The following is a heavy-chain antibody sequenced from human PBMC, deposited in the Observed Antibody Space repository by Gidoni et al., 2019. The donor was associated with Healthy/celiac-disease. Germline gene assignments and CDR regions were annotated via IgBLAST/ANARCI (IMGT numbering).Heavy chain of an antibody. D-gene: IGHD6-13*01. V-gene: IGHV3-23*01. J-gene: IGHJ4*02. CDR2: ISGSGGST. CDR1: GFTFSSHA. Sequence: EVQLLESGGGLVQPGGSLRLSCAASGFTFSSHAMSWVRQAPGKGLEWVSAISGSGGSTYYADSVKGRFTISRDNSKNTLYLQMNSLRAEDTAVYYCAKDSIAAAGVPSDFDYWGQGTLVTVSS. CDR3: AKDSIAAAGVPSDFDY.